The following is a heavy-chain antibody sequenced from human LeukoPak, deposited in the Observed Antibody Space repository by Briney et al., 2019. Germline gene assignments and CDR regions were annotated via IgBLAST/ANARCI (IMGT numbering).Heavy chain of an antibody. J-gene: IGHJ4*02. V-gene: IGHV4-59*13. CDR3: ARAGRAQNFDY. CDR1: GGSISSYY. CDR2: IYYNGST. Sequence: PSEPLSLTCTVSGGSISSYYWSWIRQPPGKGLEWIGYIYYNGSTNYNPSLKSRLTISVDTSKNQFSLKLSSVTAADTAMYYCARAGRAQNFDYWGQGTLVTVSS.